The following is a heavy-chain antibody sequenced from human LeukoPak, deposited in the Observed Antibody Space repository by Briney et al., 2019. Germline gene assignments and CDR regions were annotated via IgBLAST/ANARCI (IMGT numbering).Heavy chain of an antibody. CDR2: ISPAGGAI. D-gene: IGHD1-1*01. V-gene: IGHV3-21*01. J-gene: IGHJ4*02. CDR3: ASGIRERGFDS. CDR1: GFTFSTSG. Sequence: GGSLRLSCAASGFTFSTSGRNWVRQAPGRGLEWVSSISPAGGAIFYADSVRGRFTISRDSAKSSLFLQMNSLKAEGTALYFCASGIRERGFDSWGQGTLVTVSS.